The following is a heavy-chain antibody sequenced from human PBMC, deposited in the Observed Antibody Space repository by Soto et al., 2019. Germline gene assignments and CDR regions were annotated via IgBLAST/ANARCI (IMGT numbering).Heavy chain of an antibody. V-gene: IGHV3-7*01. Sequence: PGGSLRLSCAASGFTFSSYWMSWVRQAPGKGLEWVANIKQDGSEKYYVDSVKGRFTISRDNAKNSLYLQMNSLRAEDTAVYYCARDFRFNAWAMDVWGKGTTVTVSS. CDR1: GFTFSSYW. CDR2: IKQDGSEK. CDR3: ARDFRFNAWAMDV. J-gene: IGHJ6*03.